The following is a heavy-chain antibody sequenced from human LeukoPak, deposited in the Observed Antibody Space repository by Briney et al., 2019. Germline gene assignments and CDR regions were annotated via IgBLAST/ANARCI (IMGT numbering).Heavy chain of an antibody. Sequence: ASVKVSCKASGGTFSSYAISWVRQAPGQGLEWMGIINPSGGSTSYAQKFQGRVTMTRDMSTSTVYMELSSLRSEDTAVYYCARRIAAAGTAFDIWGQGTMVTVSS. D-gene: IGHD6-13*01. CDR1: GGTFSSYA. V-gene: IGHV1-46*01. J-gene: IGHJ3*02. CDR2: INPSGGST. CDR3: ARRIAAAGTAFDI.